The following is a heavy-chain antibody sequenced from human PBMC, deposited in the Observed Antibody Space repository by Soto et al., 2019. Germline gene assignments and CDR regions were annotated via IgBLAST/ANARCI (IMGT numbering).Heavy chain of an antibody. J-gene: IGHJ4*02. D-gene: IGHD6-19*01. Sequence: GGSLRLSCAASGFTFSSYAMSWVRQAPGKGLEWVSAISGSGGSTYYADSVKGRFTISRDNSKNTLYLQMNSLRAEDTAVYCGAEEAARLGVAGGGAFDYWGQGTLVTVSS. CDR2: ISGSGGST. CDR3: AEEAARLGVAGGGAFDY. V-gene: IGHV3-23*01. CDR1: GFTFSSYA.